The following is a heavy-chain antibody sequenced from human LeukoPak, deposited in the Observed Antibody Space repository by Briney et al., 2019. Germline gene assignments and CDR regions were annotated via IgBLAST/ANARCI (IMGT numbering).Heavy chain of an antibody. CDR1: GFTFSSYA. J-gene: IGHJ4*02. CDR3: TRGLAPDPGYFDS. CDR2: ISGSGDNT. V-gene: IGHV3-23*01. Sequence: PGGSLRLSCAASGFTFSSYAMSWARQAPGKGLEWVSGISGSGDNTYYADSVKGRFTISRDNSKNTVYLQMNRLRAEDTAVYYCTRGLAPDPGYFDSWGQGTLVTVSS. D-gene: IGHD1-14*01.